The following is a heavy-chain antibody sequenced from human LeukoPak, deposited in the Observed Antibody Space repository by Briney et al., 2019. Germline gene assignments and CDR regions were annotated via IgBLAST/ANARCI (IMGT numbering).Heavy chain of an antibody. D-gene: IGHD6-13*01. CDR2: IIPIFGTA. CDR1: GGTFSSYA. J-gene: IGHJ4*02. Sequence: ASVKVSYKASGGTFSSYAISWVRQAPGQGLEWMGGIIPIFGTANYAQKFQGRVTMTRDTSTSTVYMELSSLRSEDTAVYYCARDHSDGSWYVYWGQGTLDTVSS. V-gene: IGHV1-69*05. CDR3: ARDHSDGSWYVY.